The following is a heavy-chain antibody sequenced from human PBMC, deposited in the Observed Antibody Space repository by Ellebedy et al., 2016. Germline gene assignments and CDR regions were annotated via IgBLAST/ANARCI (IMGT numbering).Heavy chain of an antibody. CDR2: IWYDGSNK. CDR3: ARAGCSGGSCYYYYGIDV. Sequence: LSLTCAASGFTFSSYGMHWVRQAPGKGLEWVAVIWYDGSNKYYADSVKVHFTISRDNSKNTLYLQMNSLRPEDTAVCYCARAGCSGGSCYYYYGIDVWGQGTTVTVSS. J-gene: IGHJ6*02. D-gene: IGHD2-15*01. CDR1: GFTFSSYG. V-gene: IGHV3-33*08.